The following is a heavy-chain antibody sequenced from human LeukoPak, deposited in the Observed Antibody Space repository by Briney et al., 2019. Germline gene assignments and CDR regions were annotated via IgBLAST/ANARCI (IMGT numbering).Heavy chain of an antibody. CDR3: ARGPYAYTSSATLGSYNWFDP. V-gene: IGHV5-51*01. D-gene: IGHD2-2*02. CDR2: IYPGDSHT. CDR1: GYSFPNYW. Sequence: PGESLQISCKGSGYSFPNYWIGWVRQMPGKGLEWMGIIYPGDSHTRYSPSFQDQVTISVDKSISTAYLQWSSLKASDTAIYYCARGPYAYTSSATLGSYNWFDPWGQGSLVTVSS. J-gene: IGHJ5*02.